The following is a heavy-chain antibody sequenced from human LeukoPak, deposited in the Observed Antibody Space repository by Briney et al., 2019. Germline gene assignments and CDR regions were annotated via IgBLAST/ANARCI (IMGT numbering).Heavy chain of an antibody. CDR1: GFTFNRYA. CDR2: ISSSSSYI. D-gene: IGHD3-10*01. J-gene: IGHJ4*02. Sequence: GRSLRLSCAASGFTFNRYAMSWVHQAPGKGLEWVSSISSSSSYIYYADSVKGRFTISRENAKNSLYLQMNSLRAEDTAVYYCARDLWFGELLRWGQGTLVTVSS. V-gene: IGHV3-21*01. CDR3: ARDLWFGELLR.